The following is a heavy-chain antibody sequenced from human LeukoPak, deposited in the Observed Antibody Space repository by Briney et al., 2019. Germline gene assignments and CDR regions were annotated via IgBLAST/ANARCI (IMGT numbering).Heavy chain of an antibody. Sequence: PGGSLRLSCAASGFTFDDYGMSWVRHAPGKGLEWVSGINWNGGSTGYADSVKGRFTISRDNAKNSLYLQMNSLRAEDTALYYCARHQAWRYGDYIYYFDYWGQGTLVTVSS. D-gene: IGHD4-17*01. V-gene: IGHV3-20*04. CDR2: INWNGGST. CDR3: ARHQAWRYGDYIYYFDY. J-gene: IGHJ4*02. CDR1: GFTFDDYG.